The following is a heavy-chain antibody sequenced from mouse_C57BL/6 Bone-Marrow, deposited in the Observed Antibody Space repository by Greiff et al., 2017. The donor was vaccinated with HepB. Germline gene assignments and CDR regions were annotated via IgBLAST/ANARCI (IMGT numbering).Heavy chain of an antibody. CDR3: ARRNYGSRGYFDY. V-gene: IGHV2-2*01. D-gene: IGHD1-1*01. Sequence: VQLQESGPGLVQPSQSLSITCTVSGFSLTSYGVHWVRQSPGKGLEWLGVIWSGGSTDYNAAFISRLSISKDNSKSQVFFKMNSLQADDTAIYYCARRNYGSRGYFDYWGQGTTLTVSS. CDR2: IWSGGST. CDR1: GFSLTSYG. J-gene: IGHJ2*01.